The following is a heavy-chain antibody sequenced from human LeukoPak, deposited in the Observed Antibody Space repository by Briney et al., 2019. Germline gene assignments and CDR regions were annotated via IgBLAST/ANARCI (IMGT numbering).Heavy chain of an antibody. V-gene: IGHV4-61*05. Sequence: PSETLSLTCIVSGGSTSSSSYYRGWIRQPPGKGLEWIGYIHNSGTSTYNLSLKSRVTISADTSKNQFSLKLNSMTTADTAVYYCTRGAGWLIDYWGQGILVTVPS. D-gene: IGHD3-16*01. CDR2: IHNSGTS. CDR3: TRGAGWLIDY. J-gene: IGHJ4*02. CDR1: GGSTSSSSYY.